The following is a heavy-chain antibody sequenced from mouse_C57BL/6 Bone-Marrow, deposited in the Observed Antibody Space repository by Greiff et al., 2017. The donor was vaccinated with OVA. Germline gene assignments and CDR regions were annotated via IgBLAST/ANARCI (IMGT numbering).Heavy chain of an antibody. J-gene: IGHJ4*01. CDR3: ARSLPPYDAMDD. CDR2: ISAGGSYT. D-gene: IGHD2-12*01. V-gene: IGHV5-4*03. CDR1: GFTFSSYA. Sequence: EVKLQESGGGLVKPGGSLKLSCAASGFTFSSYAMSWVRQTPEKRLEWVATISAGGSYTYYPDNVKGRFTISRDNAKNNLYLQMSHLKSEDTAMYYCARSLPPYDAMDDWGQGTSVTVSS.